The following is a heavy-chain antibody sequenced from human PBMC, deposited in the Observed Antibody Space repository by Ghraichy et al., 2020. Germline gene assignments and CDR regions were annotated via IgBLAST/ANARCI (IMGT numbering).Heavy chain of an antibody. V-gene: IGHV3-74*01. Sequence: GGSLRLSCAASGFTFSSYWMHWVRQAPGKGLVWVSRINSDGSHTSYADSVKGRFTISRDNAKNTLYLQMNSLRAEDTALYYCAREIIPVGGRQSDAFDIWGQGTMVTVSS. D-gene: IGHD6-13*01. CDR2: INSDGSHT. CDR3: AREIIPVGGRQSDAFDI. CDR1: GFTFSSYW. J-gene: IGHJ3*02.